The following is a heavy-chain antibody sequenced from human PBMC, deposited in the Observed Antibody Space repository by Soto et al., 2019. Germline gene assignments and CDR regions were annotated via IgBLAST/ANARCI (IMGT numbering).Heavy chain of an antibody. CDR2: INADNGNT. V-gene: IGHV1-3*01. J-gene: IGHJ4*02. CDR3: ARSIVVATAADY. D-gene: IGHD2-21*02. CDR1: GYTFTSYA. Sequence: QVQLVQSGAEVKKPGASVKVSCKASGYTFTSYAMHWVRQAPGQRLEWKGWINADNGNTKYSQRFNGRVTITRQTSASTAYMELSSLRSEDTAVYDCARSIVVATAADYWGQGTLVTVSS.